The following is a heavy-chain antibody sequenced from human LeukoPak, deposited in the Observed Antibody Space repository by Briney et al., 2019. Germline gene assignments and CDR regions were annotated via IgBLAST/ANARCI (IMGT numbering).Heavy chain of an antibody. Sequence: SETLSLTCTVSGGSIRSYYWSWIRQPPGKGLEWIGYIYYRGSTNYNPSLKSRVTMSVDTSKNQFSLKLTSVTAADTAVYYRARYSGSYLSPFDYWGQGTLVTVSS. D-gene: IGHD1-26*01. CDR1: GGSIRSYY. CDR3: ARYSGSYLSPFDY. CDR2: IYYRGST. V-gene: IGHV4-59*08. J-gene: IGHJ4*02.